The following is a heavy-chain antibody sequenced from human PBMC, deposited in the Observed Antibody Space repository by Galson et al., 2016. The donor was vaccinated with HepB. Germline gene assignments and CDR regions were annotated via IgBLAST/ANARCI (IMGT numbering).Heavy chain of an antibody. D-gene: IGHD3-10*01. CDR1: GGSLSSYY. CDR3: ARSPSMIRGVILDS. Sequence: SETLSLTCTVSGGSLSSYYWSWIRQPPGKGLEWIGYIYYSGSTNYNPSLKSRVTISIDTSKNQFSLKLSSATAADTAMYYCARSPSMIRGVILDSWGQGTLVTVSS. CDR2: IYYSGST. V-gene: IGHV4-59*01. J-gene: IGHJ4*02.